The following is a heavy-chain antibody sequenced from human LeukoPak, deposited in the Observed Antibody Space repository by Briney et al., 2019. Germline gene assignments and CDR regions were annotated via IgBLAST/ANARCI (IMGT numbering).Heavy chain of an antibody. CDR2: IRYDGGIK. D-gene: IGHD3-10*01. CDR1: GFTFNTYG. Sequence: GGSLRLSCAASGFTFNTYGMHWVRQAPGKGLEWVAFIRYDGGIKYYGDSVKGRFTISRDNSKNTLFLQMNSLRPEDTAVYYCAKVLLPYYYGSGSKGYYFDHWGQGTLVTVSS. CDR3: AKVLLPYYYGSGSKGYYFDH. J-gene: IGHJ4*02. V-gene: IGHV3-30*02.